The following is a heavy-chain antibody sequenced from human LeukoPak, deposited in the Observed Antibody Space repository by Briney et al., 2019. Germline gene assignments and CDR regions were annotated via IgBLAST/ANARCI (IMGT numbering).Heavy chain of an antibody. J-gene: IGHJ4*02. Sequence: ASVKVSCKVSGYTLTELSMHWVRQAPGKGLEWMGGFDPEDGETIYAQKFQGRVTMTEDTSTDTAYMELSSLRSEDTAVYYCATGLRGVTFYYFDYWGQETLVTVSS. V-gene: IGHV1-24*01. CDR1: GYTLTELS. CDR3: ATGLRGVTFYYFDY. CDR2: FDPEDGET. D-gene: IGHD2/OR15-2a*01.